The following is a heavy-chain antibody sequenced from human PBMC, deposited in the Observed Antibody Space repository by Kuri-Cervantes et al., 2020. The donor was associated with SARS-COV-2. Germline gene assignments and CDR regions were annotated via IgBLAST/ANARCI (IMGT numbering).Heavy chain of an antibody. D-gene: IGHD6-6*01. CDR1: GFTFSSYE. V-gene: IGHV3-48*03. Sequence: GESLKISCAASGFTFSSYEMNWVRQAPGKGLEWVSYISSSGDTIFYADSVKVRFTISRDNTKGSLYLQMNSLRAEDTAVYYCAREDSSSSLYYYYYYGMDVWGQGTTVTVSS. CDR2: ISSSGDTI. CDR3: AREDSSSSLYYYYYYGMDV. J-gene: IGHJ6*02.